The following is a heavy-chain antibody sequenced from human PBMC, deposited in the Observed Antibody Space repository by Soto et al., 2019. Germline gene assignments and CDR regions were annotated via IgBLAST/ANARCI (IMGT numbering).Heavy chain of an antibody. D-gene: IGHD3-9*01. J-gene: IGHJ3*02. Sequence: QVQLVESGGGVVQPGRSLRLSCAASGFTFSSYGMHWVRQAPGKGLEWVAVIWYDGSNKYYADSVKGRFTISRDNSKNTLYLQMNSLRAEDTAVYYCARDRSPLLYVDWPRGTSAFDIWGQGTMVTVSS. V-gene: IGHV3-33*01. CDR3: ARDRSPLLYVDWPRGTSAFDI. CDR2: IWYDGSNK. CDR1: GFTFSSYG.